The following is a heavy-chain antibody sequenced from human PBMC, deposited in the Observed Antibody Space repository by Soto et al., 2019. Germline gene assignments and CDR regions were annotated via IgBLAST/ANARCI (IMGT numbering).Heavy chain of an antibody. CDR1: GYTFTSHG. V-gene: IGHV1-18*04. CDR2: ISTYNSRT. CDR3: ARARYCASPSCYKHYYYGMDT. Sequence: QDQLVQSGAEVKKPGASVKISCEASGYTFTSHGISWVRQAPGQGLEWLGWISTYNSRTHYAQKVQGRVTMTTDTSTSTAYVDLRSLTVDDTAVYYCARARYCASPSCYKHYYYGMDTWGQGTTVTVSS. D-gene: IGHD2-2*02. J-gene: IGHJ6*02.